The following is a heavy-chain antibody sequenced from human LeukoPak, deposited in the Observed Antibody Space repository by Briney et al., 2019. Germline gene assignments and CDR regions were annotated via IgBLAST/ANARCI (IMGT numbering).Heavy chain of an antibody. D-gene: IGHD3-22*01. CDR3: ARERTGNSDSSGHYDY. CDR2: INPSGGST. CDR1: GYTFTSYY. Sequence: ASVKVSCKASGYTFTSYYMHWVRQAPGQGLEWVGIINPSGGSTSYAQKFQGRVTMTRDTSTSTVYMELSSLRSEDTAVYYCARERTGNSDSSGHYDYWGQGTLVTVSS. V-gene: IGHV1-46*01. J-gene: IGHJ4*02.